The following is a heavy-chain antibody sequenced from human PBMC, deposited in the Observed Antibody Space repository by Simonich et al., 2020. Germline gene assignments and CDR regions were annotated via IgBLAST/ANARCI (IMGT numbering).Heavy chain of an antibody. CDR3: ARWIAVAGTGAYGMDV. D-gene: IGHD6-19*01. J-gene: IGHJ6*02. CDR1: GFTFSSYS. CDR2: ISSSSMYI. V-gene: IGHV3-21*01. Sequence: EVQLVESGGGLVKPGGSLRLSCAASGFTFSSYSMNWVRQSPGKGLEWVSSISSSSMYIYYADSVKGRFTITRDNAKNSLYLQMNSLRAEDTAVYYCARWIAVAGTGAYGMDVWGQGTTVTVSS.